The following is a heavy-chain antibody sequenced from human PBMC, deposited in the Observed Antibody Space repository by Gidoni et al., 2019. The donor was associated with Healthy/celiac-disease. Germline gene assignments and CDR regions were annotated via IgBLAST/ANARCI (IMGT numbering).Heavy chain of an antibody. V-gene: IGHV3-30-3*01. Sequence: QVQLVESGGGVVQPGRSLRLSCAASGFTFSSYAMHWVRQAPGKGLEWVAVISYDGSNKYYADSVKGRFTISRDNSKNTLYLQMNSLRAEDTAVHYCARDGRELLRWNAFDIWGQGTMVTVSS. CDR2: ISYDGSNK. CDR1: GFTFSSYA. D-gene: IGHD1-26*01. J-gene: IGHJ3*02. CDR3: ARDGRELLRWNAFDI.